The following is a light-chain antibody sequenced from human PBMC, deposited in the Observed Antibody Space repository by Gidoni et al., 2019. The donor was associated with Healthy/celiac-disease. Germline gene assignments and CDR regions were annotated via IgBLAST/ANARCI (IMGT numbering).Light chain of an antibody. CDR2: GAS. Sequence: EIVMTQSPATLSVSPGERSTLSCRASQSVSSNVAWYQQKPGQAPRLLIYGASTRATGIPARFSGRGSGTEFTLTISSLQSEDFAVYYCQQYTTWTFGQGTKVEIK. J-gene: IGKJ1*01. V-gene: IGKV3-15*01. CDR3: QQYTTWT. CDR1: QSVSSN.